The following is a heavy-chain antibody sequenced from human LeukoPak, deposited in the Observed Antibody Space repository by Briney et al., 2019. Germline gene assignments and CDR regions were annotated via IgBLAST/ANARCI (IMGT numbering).Heavy chain of an antibody. CDR2: ISGSGGST. V-gene: IGHV3-23*01. CDR1: EFTFSSYA. CDR3: AKDGAYDFYFDY. Sequence: GGSLRLSCAASEFTFSSYAMSWVRQAPGKGLEWVSAISGSGGSTYYADSVKGRFTISRDNSKNTLYLQMNSLRAEDTAVYYCAKDGAYDFYFDYWGQGTLVTVSS. D-gene: IGHD3-3*01. J-gene: IGHJ4*02.